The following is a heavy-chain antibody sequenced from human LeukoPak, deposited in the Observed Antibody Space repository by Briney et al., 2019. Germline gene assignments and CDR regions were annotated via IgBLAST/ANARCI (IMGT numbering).Heavy chain of an antibody. CDR1: GFNFDDYA. J-gene: IGHJ4*02. CDR3: ARVEGGTGLLWFGELLCLFDY. CDR2: INWNGGST. D-gene: IGHD3-10*01. Sequence: PGGSLRLSCAASGFNFDDYAMAWVRQAPGKGLEWVSSINWNGGSTGYTDSVKGRFTISRDNAKNSLYLQMNGLRAEDTALYYCARVEGGTGLLWFGELLCLFDYWGQGTLVTVSS. V-gene: IGHV3-20*04.